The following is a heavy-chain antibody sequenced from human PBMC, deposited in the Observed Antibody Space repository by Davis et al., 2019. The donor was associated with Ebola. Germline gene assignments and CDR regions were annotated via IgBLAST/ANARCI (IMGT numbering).Heavy chain of an antibody. CDR2: ISAYNGNT. CDR3: ARRSDYDFWSGYYPY. J-gene: IGHJ4*02. Sequence: ASVKVSCKASGYTFTSYGISWVRQAPGQGLEWMGWISAYNGNTNYAQKLQGRVTMTTDTSTSTAYMELRSLRSDDTAVYYCARRSDYDFWSGYYPYWGQGTLVTVSS. D-gene: IGHD3-3*01. CDR1: GYTFTSYG. V-gene: IGHV1-18*01.